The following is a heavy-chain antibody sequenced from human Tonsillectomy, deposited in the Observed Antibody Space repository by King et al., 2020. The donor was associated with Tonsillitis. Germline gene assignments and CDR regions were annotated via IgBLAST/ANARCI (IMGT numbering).Heavy chain of an antibody. CDR1: GFTFSASV. J-gene: IGHJ4*02. V-gene: IGHV3-73*02. CDR3: STQNDN. D-gene: IGHD3-22*01. Sequence: VQLVESGGGLVQPGGSLKLSCAVSGFTFSASVMHWVRQGSGKGLEWVGRIRTKANGYATAYAASVKGRFTISRDDSKNTAYLQMNSLKSEDTAVYYCSTQNDNWGPGTLVTVSS. CDR2: IRTKANGYAT.